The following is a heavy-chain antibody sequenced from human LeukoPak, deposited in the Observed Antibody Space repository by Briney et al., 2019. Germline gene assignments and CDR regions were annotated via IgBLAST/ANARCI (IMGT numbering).Heavy chain of an antibody. V-gene: IGHV4-39*07. J-gene: IGHJ4*02. CDR2: IYYSGST. Sequence: SETLSLTCTVSGGSISRSSYYWGWIRQPPGKGLEWIGSIYYSGSTYYNPSLKSRVTISVDTSKNQFSLKLSSVTAADTAVYYCARGNILCSGGSCSTNIDYWGQGTLVTVSS. CDR1: GGSISRSSYY. D-gene: IGHD2-15*01. CDR3: ARGNILCSGGSCSTNIDY.